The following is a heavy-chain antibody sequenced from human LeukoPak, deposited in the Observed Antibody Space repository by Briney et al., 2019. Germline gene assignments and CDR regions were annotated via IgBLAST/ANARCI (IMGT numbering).Heavy chain of an antibody. D-gene: IGHD4/OR15-4a*01. Sequence: PSETLSLTCTVSGGSISSGSYYWSWIRQPAGKGLEWIGRIYTSGSTNYNPSLKSRVTISVDTSKNQFSLKLSSVTAADTAVYYCARGEYGFYYMDVWGKGTTVTVSS. V-gene: IGHV4-61*02. CDR1: GGSISSGSYY. CDR2: IYTSGST. CDR3: ARGEYGFYYMDV. J-gene: IGHJ6*03.